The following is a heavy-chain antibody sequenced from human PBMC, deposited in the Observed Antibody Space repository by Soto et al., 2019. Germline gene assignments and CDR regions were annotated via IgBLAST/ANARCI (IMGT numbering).Heavy chain of an antibody. Sequence: SETLSLTCAVSGYSISSGYYWGWIRQPPGKGLEWIGSIYHSGSTYYNPSLKSRVTISVDTSKNQLSLKLSSVTAADTAVYYCARDDYYDSSGYLGGAFDIWGQGTMVTVSS. D-gene: IGHD3-22*01. CDR2: IYHSGST. V-gene: IGHV4-38-2*02. CDR3: ARDDYYDSSGYLGGAFDI. CDR1: GYSISSGYY. J-gene: IGHJ3*02.